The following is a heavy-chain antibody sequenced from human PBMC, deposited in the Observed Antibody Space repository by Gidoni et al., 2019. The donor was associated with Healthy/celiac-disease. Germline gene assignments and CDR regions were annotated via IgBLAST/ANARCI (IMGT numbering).Heavy chain of an antibody. CDR2: ISGSGGST. V-gene: IGHV3-23*01. J-gene: IGHJ4*02. CDR1: GFTLTTYA. CDR3: AKDRGGGITIFGVVIVFDY. Sequence: EVQLLESGGGLVQHGGSMRLSSAASGFTLTTYAMSWVRQAPGKGLEWVSAISGSGGSTYYADSVKGRFTISRDNSKNTLYLQMNSLRAEDTAVYYCAKDRGGGITIFGVVIVFDYWGQGTLVTVSS. D-gene: IGHD3-3*01.